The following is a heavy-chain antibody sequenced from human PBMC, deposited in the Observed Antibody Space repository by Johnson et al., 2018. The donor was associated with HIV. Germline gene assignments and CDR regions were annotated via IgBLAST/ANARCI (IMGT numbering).Heavy chain of an antibody. CDR1: GFTFSSYG. D-gene: IGHD3-9*01. J-gene: IGHJ3*02. Sequence: QVQLVESGGGVVQPGRSLRLSCAASGFTFSSYGMHWVRQAPGKGLEWVAVISYDGSNKYYADSVKGRFTISRDNSKRTLYLQRNSLIAEDTAVYYCAKVKYYDILTGDPGAFDIWGQGTMVTVS. CDR2: ISYDGSNK. CDR3: AKVKYYDILTGDPGAFDI. V-gene: IGHV3-30*18.